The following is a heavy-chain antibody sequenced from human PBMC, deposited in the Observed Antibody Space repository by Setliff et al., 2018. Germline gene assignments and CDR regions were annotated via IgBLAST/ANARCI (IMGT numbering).Heavy chain of an antibody. D-gene: IGHD6-19*01. CDR3: ARFIAVSGLDY. CDR1: GGSISSGNYY. J-gene: IGHJ4*02. CDR2: IFSEGST. V-gene: IGHV4-61*09. Sequence: SETLSLTCTVSGGSISSGNYYWSWVRQSADRGLEWIGQIFSEGSTNTNPPLMSRVTISLDASKNQFSLRLASVTAADTAIYYCARFIAVSGLDYWGQGARVTVSS.